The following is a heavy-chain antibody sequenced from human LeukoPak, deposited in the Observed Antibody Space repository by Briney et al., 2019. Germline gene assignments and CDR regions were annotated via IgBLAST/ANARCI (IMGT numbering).Heavy chain of an antibody. Sequence: GGSLRLSCVASGFTFGDYAMHWVRQAPGKGLEWVSLISSEDDSTKYGDSVKGRFTMSRDNSKNSVYLQMNSLRTEDTALYYCEKADCSGSSCYTVDFGGQGPRVTVSA. J-gene: IGHJ1*01. V-gene: IGHV3-43*01. CDR1: GFTFGDYA. D-gene: IGHD2-2*02. CDR2: ISSEDDST. CDR3: EKADCSGSSCYTVDF.